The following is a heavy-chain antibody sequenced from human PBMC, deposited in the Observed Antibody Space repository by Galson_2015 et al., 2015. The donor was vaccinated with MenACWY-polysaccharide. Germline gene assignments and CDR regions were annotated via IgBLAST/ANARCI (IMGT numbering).Heavy chain of an antibody. V-gene: IGHV4-59*01. Sequence: ETLSLTCTISGVSISSYYWNWIRQSPGQGLEWIGWLHSSGTTKYNPFLNNRVSMSIDVSKSQFSLKLSAVTAADTAIYYCAGEMFQVPFGWFDPWGQGTLVSVSS. J-gene: IGHJ5*02. CDR3: AGEMFQVPFGWFDP. D-gene: IGHD3-10*02. CDR1: GVSISSYY. CDR2: LHSSGTT.